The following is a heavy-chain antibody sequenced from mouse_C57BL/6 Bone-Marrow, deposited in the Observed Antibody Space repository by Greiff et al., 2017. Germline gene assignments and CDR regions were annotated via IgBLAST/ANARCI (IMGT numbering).Heavy chain of an antibody. CDR1: GYTFTGYW. J-gene: IGHJ3*01. CDR2: ILPGSGST. V-gene: IGHV1-9*01. CDR3: ARTGYYYGSSFGFAY. Sequence: VQLQQSGAELMKPGASVKLSCKASGYTFTGYWIEWVKQRPGHGLEWIGEILPGSGSTTYNEKFKGKATFTAYTSSNTAYMELSSLTTEYSAIYYCARTGYYYGSSFGFAYWCQGTLVTVSA. D-gene: IGHD1-1*01.